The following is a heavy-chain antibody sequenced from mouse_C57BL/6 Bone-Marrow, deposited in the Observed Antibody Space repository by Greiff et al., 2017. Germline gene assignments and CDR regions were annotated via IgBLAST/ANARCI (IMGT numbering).Heavy chain of an antibody. V-gene: IGHV1-52*01. CDR3: ARLDYYGSCFDY. CDR2: IDPSDSET. D-gene: IGHD1-1*01. J-gene: IGHJ2*01. CDR1: GYTFTSYW. Sequence: QVQLKQPGAELVRPGSSVKLSCKASGYTFTSYWMHWVKQRPIQGLEWIGNIDPSDSETHYNQKFKDKATLTVDKSSSTAYMQLSSLTSEDSAVYCCARLDYYGSCFDYWGQGTTLTVSS.